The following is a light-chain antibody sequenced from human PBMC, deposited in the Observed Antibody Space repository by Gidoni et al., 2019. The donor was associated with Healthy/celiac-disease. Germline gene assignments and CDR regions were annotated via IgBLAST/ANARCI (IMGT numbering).Light chain of an antibody. Sequence: QSALTQPASVSGTPGQSITISCPGTSSDVGSYNLVSWYQQYTGKAPKLMIYEGSKRPSGVSNRFSGSKSGNTASLTISGLQAEDEAEYYCCSYAGSSTWVFGGGTKLTVL. V-gene: IGLV2-23*01. CDR2: EGS. CDR3: CSYAGSSTWV. CDR1: SSDVGSYNL. J-gene: IGLJ3*02.